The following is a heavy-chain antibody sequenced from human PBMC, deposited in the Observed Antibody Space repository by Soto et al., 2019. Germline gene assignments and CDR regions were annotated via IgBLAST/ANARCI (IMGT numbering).Heavy chain of an antibody. V-gene: IGHV1-46*03. J-gene: IGHJ5*02. Sequence: GASVKVSCKASVYTFTSYYMHWVRLAPGQGLEWMGIINPSGGSTSYAQKFQGRVTMTRDTSTSTVYMELSSLRSEDTAVYYCARGTTIFGVVIKGIWFDPWGQGTLVTVSS. CDR2: INPSGGST. CDR3: ARGTTIFGVVIKGIWFDP. CDR1: VYTFTSYY. D-gene: IGHD3-3*01.